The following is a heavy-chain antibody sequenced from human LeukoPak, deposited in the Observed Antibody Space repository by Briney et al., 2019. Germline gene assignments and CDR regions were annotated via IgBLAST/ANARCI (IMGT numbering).Heavy chain of an antibody. V-gene: IGHV3-72*01. D-gene: IGHD3-10*01. J-gene: IGHJ4*02. CDR2: SRNKAKSYTT. Sequence: GGSLRLSCVVSGFTFSDHFLDWVRQAPGKGLEWVGRSRNKAKSYTTEYAASVKGRFTISRDDSKNSLYLQMNSLRAEDTAVYYCAKDKFRGYYGSGGPGDYWGQGTLVTVSS. CDR3: AKDKFRGYYGSGGPGDY. CDR1: GFTFSDHF.